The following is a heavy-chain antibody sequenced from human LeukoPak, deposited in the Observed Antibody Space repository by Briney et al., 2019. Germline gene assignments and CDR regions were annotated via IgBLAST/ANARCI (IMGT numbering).Heavy chain of an antibody. Sequence: QSGGSLRLSCAASGFTFSSYGMSWVRQAPGKGLEWVSAISGSGGSTYYADSVKGRFTISRDNSKNTLYLQMNSLRAEDTAVYYCAKDAEDYCTNGVCSHLWFGELFYFDYWGQGTLVTVSS. CDR1: GFTFSSYG. CDR3: AKDAEDYCTNGVCSHLWFGELFYFDY. D-gene: IGHD2-8*01. CDR2: ISGSGGST. V-gene: IGHV3-23*01. J-gene: IGHJ4*02.